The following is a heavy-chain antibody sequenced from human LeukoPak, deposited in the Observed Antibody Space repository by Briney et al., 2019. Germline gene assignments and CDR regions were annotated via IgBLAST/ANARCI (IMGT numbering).Heavy chain of an antibody. V-gene: IGHV1-69*13. CDR1: GYTFTSYG. D-gene: IGHD3-22*01. CDR3: AREWGLESSGYYYAY. J-gene: IGHJ4*02. CDR2: ITPIFGTA. Sequence: SVKVSCKASGYTFTSYGISWVRQAPGQGFEWMGGITPIFGTANFAQKFQGRVSITADESTSTAFMELSSLRSEDTAVYYCAREWGLESSGYYYAYWGQGTLVTVSS.